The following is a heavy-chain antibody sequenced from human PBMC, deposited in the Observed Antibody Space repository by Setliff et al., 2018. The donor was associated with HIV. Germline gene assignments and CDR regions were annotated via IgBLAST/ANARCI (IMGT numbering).Heavy chain of an antibody. V-gene: IGHV1-69*10. CDR1: GGIVS. CDR2: IIPILGIP. J-gene: IGHJ3*02. Sequence: AASVKVSCKASGGIVSINWVRQAPGQRLEWMGGIIPILGIPNYAQKFQGRVTITADKSTTTVYMELSSLGSEDTAVYYCARGQTTNNIKAEAFDIWGQGTLVTVSS. CDR3: ARGQTTNNIKAEAFDI. D-gene: IGHD1-20*01.